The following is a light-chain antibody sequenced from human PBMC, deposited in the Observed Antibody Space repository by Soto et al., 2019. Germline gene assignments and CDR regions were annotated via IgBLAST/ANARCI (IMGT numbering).Light chain of an antibody. Sequence: ETVLTQSPSILSLSPGERATLSCRASRNVRSSSLAWYQQKPGQAPRLLIYAASTRVTGVADRFSGSGSGTDFTLTISRLEAEDFAVYHCQRYGDSITFGGGT. CDR2: AAS. V-gene: IGKV3-20*01. J-gene: IGKJ4*01. CDR3: QRYGDSIT. CDR1: RNVRSSS.